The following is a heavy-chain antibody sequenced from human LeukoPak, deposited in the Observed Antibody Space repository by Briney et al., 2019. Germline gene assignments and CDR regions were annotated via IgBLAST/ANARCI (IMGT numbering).Heavy chain of an antibody. CDR2: IYYSGST. CDR3: AREKATVAPNDAFDI. Sequence: SETLSLTCAVYGGSFSGYYWSWLRQPPGKGLEWIGYIYYSGSTNYNPSLKSRVTISVDTSKNQFSLKLSSVTAADTAVYYCAREKATVAPNDAFDIWGQGTVVTVSS. D-gene: IGHD4-23*01. CDR1: GGSFSGYY. V-gene: IGHV4-59*01. J-gene: IGHJ3*02.